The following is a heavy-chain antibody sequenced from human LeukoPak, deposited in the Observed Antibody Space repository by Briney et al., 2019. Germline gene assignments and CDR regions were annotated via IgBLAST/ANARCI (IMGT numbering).Heavy chain of an antibody. CDR2: ISYDGSNK. V-gene: IGHV3-30*18. CDR1: GFTFSSYG. Sequence: PGGSLRLSCAASGFTFSSYGMHWVRQAPGKGLEWVAVISYDGSNKYYADSVKGRFTISRDNSKNTLYLQMNSLRAEDTAVYYCAKSLRNSWYYYYYYYGMDVWGQGTTVTVSS. CDR3: AKSLRNSWYYYYYYYGMDV. D-gene: IGHD6-13*01. J-gene: IGHJ6*02.